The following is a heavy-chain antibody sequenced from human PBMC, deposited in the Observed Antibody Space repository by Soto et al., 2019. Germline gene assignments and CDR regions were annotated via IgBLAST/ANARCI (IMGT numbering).Heavy chain of an antibody. J-gene: IGHJ1*01. V-gene: IGHV3-23*01. CDR1: GFAFRTYA. CDR2: ITGSGATA. CDR3: AKHLPNYFGSPWPYYEPGGDC. Sequence: EVQLLESGGDSVQPGGSLRLSCAASGFAFRTYAMSWVRQAPGRGLEWVSSITGSGATAFYPDSVRGRFTISRDNSKNTLYLQMNGLRVEDTALYYCAKHLPNYFGSPWPYYEPGGDCWGQGTLVTVSS. D-gene: IGHD3-10*01.